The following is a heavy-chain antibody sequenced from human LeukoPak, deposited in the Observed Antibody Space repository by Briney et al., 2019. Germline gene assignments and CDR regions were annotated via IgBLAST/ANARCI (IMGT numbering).Heavy chain of an antibody. D-gene: IGHD3-16*02. V-gene: IGHV3-23*01. J-gene: IGHJ4*02. CDR3: ARGQGGVMITFGGVIVFDY. Sequence: GGSLRLSCAASGFSFSIYAMSWVRQAPGKGLEWVSAISGSGGTTYYADSEKGRFTVSRDNSMSTLYLQMNSLRAEDTAVYYCARGQGGVMITFGGVIVFDYSGQGTLVPVSS. CDR2: ISGSGGTT. CDR1: GFSFSIYA.